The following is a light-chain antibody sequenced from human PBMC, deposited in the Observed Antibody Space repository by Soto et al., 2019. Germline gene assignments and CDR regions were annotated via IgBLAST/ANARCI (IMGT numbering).Light chain of an antibody. CDR2: GAS. J-gene: IGKJ1*01. Sequence: EIVLTPSPGTLSLSPGERATLSCRASQSVSNNLAWYQQKPGQAPRLLIYGASTRATGIPARFSGSGSGTEFTLTISSLQSEDFAVYYCQQYNNWPVFGQGTKVDIK. CDR3: QQYNNWPV. CDR1: QSVSNN. V-gene: IGKV3-15*01.